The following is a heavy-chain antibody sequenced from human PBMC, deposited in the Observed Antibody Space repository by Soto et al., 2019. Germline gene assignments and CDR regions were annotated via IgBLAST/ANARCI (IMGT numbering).Heavy chain of an antibody. J-gene: IGHJ4*02. D-gene: IGHD6-13*01. Sequence: QVQLQESGPGLVKPSETLSLTCTVSGDSISSYYWSWIRQPPGKGLEWIGYIYYSGSTNYNPSLKSRVTISVDTSKNQFALKLSSVTAADTAVYYCAGQQLRRWYYFDFWGQGTLVTVSS. V-gene: IGHV4-59*08. CDR1: GDSISSYY. CDR2: IYYSGST. CDR3: AGQQLRRWYYFDF.